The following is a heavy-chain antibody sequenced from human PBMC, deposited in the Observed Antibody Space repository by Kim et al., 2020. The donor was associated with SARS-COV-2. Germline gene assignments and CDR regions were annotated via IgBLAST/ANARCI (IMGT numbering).Heavy chain of an antibody. D-gene: IGHD3-9*01. CDR3: ARDTDLLRYFDWLLSRPENDAFDI. Sequence: ASVKVSCKASGYTFTSYAMNWVRQAPGQGLEWMGWINTNTGNPTYAQGFTGRFVFSLDTSVSTAYLQISSLKAEDTAVYYCARDTDLLRYFDWLLSRPENDAFDIWGQGTMVTVSS. J-gene: IGHJ3*02. CDR1: GYTFTSYA. CDR2: INTNTGNP. V-gene: IGHV7-4-1*02.